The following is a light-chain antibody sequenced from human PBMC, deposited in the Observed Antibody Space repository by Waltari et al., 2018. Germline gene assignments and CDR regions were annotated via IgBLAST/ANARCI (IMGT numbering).Light chain of an antibody. J-gene: IGLJ2*01. CDR1: SNDVGSSNY. Sequence: QSVLTQPASVSGSPGQSITISCSGTSNDVGSSNYVAWYQQHPGKAPKLIIYDVNNRPAVVSNRFAGSKSGHTASLTISGRQAEDEANYHCSSYTGSNTLIFGGGTKLTVL. CDR3: SSYTGSNTLI. V-gene: IGLV2-14*03. CDR2: DVN.